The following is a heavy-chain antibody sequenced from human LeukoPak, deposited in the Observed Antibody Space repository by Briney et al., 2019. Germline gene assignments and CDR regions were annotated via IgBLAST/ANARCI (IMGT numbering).Heavy chain of an antibody. D-gene: IGHD5-18*01. CDR3: ARDLRRGYSYGWFEGGDY. CDR1: GFTFDDYG. V-gene: IGHV3-20*04. CDR2: INWNGGST. Sequence: GGSLRLSCAASGFTFDDYGMSWVRQAPGKGLEWVSGINWNGGSTGYADSVKGRFTISRDNAKNSLYLQMNSLRAEDTAVYYCARDLRRGYSYGWFEGGDYWGQGTLVTVSS. J-gene: IGHJ4*02.